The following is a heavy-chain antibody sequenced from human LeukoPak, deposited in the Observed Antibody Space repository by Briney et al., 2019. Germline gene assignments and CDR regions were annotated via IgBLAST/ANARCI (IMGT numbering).Heavy chain of an antibody. J-gene: IGHJ5*02. Sequence: ASVKVSCKASGGTFSSYAISWVRQAPGQGLEWMGGIIPIFGTANYAQKFQGRVTITADESTSTAYMELSSLRSEDTAVYYCARGGRGTIFSWFDPWGQGTLATVSS. CDR2: IIPIFGTA. V-gene: IGHV1-69*01. CDR1: GGTFSSYA. D-gene: IGHD3-3*01. CDR3: ARGGRGTIFSWFDP.